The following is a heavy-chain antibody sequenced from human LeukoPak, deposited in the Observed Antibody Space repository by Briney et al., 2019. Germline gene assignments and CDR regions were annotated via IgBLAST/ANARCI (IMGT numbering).Heavy chain of an antibody. J-gene: IGHJ4*02. D-gene: IGHD4-17*01. Sequence: GRPLRLSCAASGFTFSSYGMHWVRQAPDKGLEWVAGIWYDGSNKYYADSVKGRFTISRDNSKNTLFLQMNSPRAEDTAVYYCARDPDDYGDYSYFDYWGQGTLVTVSS. V-gene: IGHV3-33*01. CDR1: GFTFSSYG. CDR2: IWYDGSNK. CDR3: ARDPDDYGDYSYFDY.